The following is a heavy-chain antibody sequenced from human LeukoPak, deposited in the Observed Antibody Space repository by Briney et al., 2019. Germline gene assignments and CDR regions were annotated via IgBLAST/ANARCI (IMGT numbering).Heavy chain of an antibody. CDR1: GGTFSSYA. CDR2: IIPIFGTA. D-gene: IGHD6-19*01. V-gene: IGHV1-69*13. J-gene: IGHJ5*02. CDR3: ARMSGGWYDGWFDP. Sequence: ASVKVSCKASGGTFSSYAISWVRQAPGQGLEWMGGIIPIFGTANYAQKFQGRVTITADESTSTAYMELRSLRSDDTAVYYCARMSGGWYDGWFDPWGQGTLSPSPQ.